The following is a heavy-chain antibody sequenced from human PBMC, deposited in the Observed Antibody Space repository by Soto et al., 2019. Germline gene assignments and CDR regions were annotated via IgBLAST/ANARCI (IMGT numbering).Heavy chain of an antibody. CDR3: AIFLGLQAFDI. CDR2: ISSSSSYI. V-gene: IGHV3-21*01. CDR1: GFTFSSYS. Sequence: GGSLRLSCAASGFTFSSYSMNWVRQAPGKGLEWVSSISSSSSYIYYADSVKGRFTISRDNAKNSLYLQMNSLRAEDTAVYYCAIFLGLQAFDIWGQGTMVTVSS. J-gene: IGHJ3*02.